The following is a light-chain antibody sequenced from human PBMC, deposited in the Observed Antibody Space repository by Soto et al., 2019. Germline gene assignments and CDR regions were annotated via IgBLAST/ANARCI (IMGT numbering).Light chain of an antibody. CDR1: SSDVGGYNY. Sequence: QSALTQPRSVSGSPGQSVTISCTGTSSDVGGYNYVSWYQQHPGKAPKVMIYDVSERPSGVPDRFSGSKSGNTASLTISGLQSVDEADYHCRSYAGSPRYVLGTGTKLTVL. CDR2: DVS. CDR3: RSYAGSPRYV. J-gene: IGLJ1*01. V-gene: IGLV2-11*01.